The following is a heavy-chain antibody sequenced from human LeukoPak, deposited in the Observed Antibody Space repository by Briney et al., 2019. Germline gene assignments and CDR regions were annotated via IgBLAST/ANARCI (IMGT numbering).Heavy chain of an antibody. J-gene: IGHJ5*02. V-gene: IGHV1-18*01. CDR2: ISLSNGNT. Sequence: ASLKVSCKASGYTSPPYGITWARQAPGQGLQWMGWISLSNGNTKYAQELQGRVTMTRDTSTSTAYMEMRSLRSDDTAFYYCSRGPLLGPWFDPWGQGTLLTVSS. CDR3: SRGPLLGPWFDP. CDR1: GYTSPPYG. D-gene: IGHD7-27*01.